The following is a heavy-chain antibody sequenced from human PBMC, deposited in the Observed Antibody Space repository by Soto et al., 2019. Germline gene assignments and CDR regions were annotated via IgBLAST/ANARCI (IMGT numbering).Heavy chain of an antibody. CDR1: GYTFTSYA. CDR2: INAGNGNT. Sequence: ASVKVSCKASGYTFTSYAMHWVRQAPGQRLEWMGWINAGNGNTKYSQKFQGRVTITRDTSASTAYMELSSLRSEDTAVYYCARGHLLGYSSSWFKYFQHWGQGTLVTVS. V-gene: IGHV1-3*01. CDR3: ARGHLLGYSSSWFKYFQH. D-gene: IGHD6-13*01. J-gene: IGHJ1*01.